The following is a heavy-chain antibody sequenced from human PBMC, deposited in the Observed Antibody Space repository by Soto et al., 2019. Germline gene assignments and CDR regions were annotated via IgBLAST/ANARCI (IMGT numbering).Heavy chain of an antibody. J-gene: IGHJ6*02. CDR2: IYYSGST. V-gene: IGHV4-39*01. Sequence: PSETLSLTCTVTGDSISSRSYYWGWIRQPPGKGLEWIGSIYYSGSTYYNPSLKSRVTISVDTSKNQFSLKLSSVTAADTAVYYCARHGDTAMSRTPYGMDVWGQGTTVTVSS. CDR1: GDSISSRSYY. CDR3: ARHGDTAMSRTPYGMDV. D-gene: IGHD5-18*01.